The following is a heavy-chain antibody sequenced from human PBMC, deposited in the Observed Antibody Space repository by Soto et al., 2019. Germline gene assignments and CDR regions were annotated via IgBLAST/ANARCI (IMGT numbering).Heavy chain of an antibody. V-gene: IGHV3-23*01. CDR2: ISGSGGST. CDR3: AKDHYGDYVEYYFDY. Sequence: GGSLRLSCAASGFTFSSYAMSWVRQAPGKGLEWVSAISGSGGSTYYADSVKGRFTISRDNSKNTLYLQMNSLRAEDTAVYYCAKDHYGDYVEYYFDYWGQGTLVTVSS. D-gene: IGHD4-17*01. CDR1: GFTFSSYA. J-gene: IGHJ4*02.